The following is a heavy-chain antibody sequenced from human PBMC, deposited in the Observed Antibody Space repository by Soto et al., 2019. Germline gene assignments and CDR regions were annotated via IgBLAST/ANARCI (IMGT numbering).Heavy chain of an antibody. CDR3: ARFNTARNYYYYGMDV. D-gene: IGHD5-18*01. Sequence: SETLSLTCTVSGGSISGSSYYWGWIRQPPGKGLEWIGSIYYSGSTYYNPSLKSRVTISVDTSKNQFSLKLSSVTAADTAVYYCARFNTARNYYYYGMDVWGQGTTVTVSS. CDR1: GGSISGSSYY. J-gene: IGHJ6*02. V-gene: IGHV4-39*01. CDR2: IYYSGST.